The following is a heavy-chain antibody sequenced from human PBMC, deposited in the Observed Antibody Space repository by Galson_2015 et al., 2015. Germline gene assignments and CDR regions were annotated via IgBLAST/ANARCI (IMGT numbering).Heavy chain of an antibody. CDR2: VFSGGNK. CDR3: ARYRDTYYGIDV. D-gene: IGHD3-10*01. CDR1: GLSVSSNY. J-gene: IGHJ6*02. Sequence: SLRLSCAGSGLSVSSNYLTWIRQAPGKGLEWVSVVFSGGNKYYADSVEGRFGIFRDNSKNTVYLQMHSLRAEDTAVYYCARYRDTYYGIDVWGQGTTVVVSS. V-gene: IGHV3-53*01.